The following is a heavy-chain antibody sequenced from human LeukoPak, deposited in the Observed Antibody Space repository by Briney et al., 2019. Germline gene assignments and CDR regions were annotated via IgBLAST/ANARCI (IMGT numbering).Heavy chain of an antibody. V-gene: IGHV3-33*06. CDR1: GFTFSSYG. D-gene: IGHD2-15*01. J-gene: IGHJ5*02. Sequence: QPGRSLRLSCAASGFTFSSYGMHWVRQAPGKGLEWVAVIWYGGSNKYYADSVKGRFTISRDNSKNTLYLQMNSLRAEDTAVYYCAKDRHFGYCSGGSCYAKDWFDPWGQGTLVTVSS. CDR3: AKDRHFGYCSGGSCYAKDWFDP. CDR2: IWYGGSNK.